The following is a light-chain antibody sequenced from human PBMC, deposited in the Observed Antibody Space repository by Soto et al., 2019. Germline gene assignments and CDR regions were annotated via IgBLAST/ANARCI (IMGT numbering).Light chain of an antibody. Sequence: DIQLSQSPSSLSASVGDRVTITCRASQDISSYLAWYPQKPVKVTELLIYATSTLQSGARTRFSGIGAAADFPIPISRMRPWDVATYFCHMCISAPPFGGGTKAQIK. J-gene: IGKJ4*01. V-gene: IGKV1-27*01. CDR1: QDISSY. CDR2: ATS. CDR3: HMCISAPP.